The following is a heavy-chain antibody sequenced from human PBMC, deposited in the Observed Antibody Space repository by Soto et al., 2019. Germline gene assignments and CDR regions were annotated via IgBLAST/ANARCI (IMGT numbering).Heavy chain of an antibody. CDR3: ATWQLNEPHIVGATTSYYYYGMDV. CDR1: GYTLTELS. V-gene: IGHV1-24*01. CDR2: FDPEDGET. Sequence: GASVNVSCKVSGYTLTELSMHWVRQAPGKGLEWMGGFDPEDGETIYAQKFQGRVTMTEDTSTDTAYMELSSLRSEDTAVYYCATWQLNEPHIVGATTSYYYYGMDVWGQGTTITVSS. J-gene: IGHJ6*02. D-gene: IGHD1-26*01.